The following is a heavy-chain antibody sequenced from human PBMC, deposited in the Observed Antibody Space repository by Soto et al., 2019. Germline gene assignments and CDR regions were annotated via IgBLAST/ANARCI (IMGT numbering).Heavy chain of an antibody. D-gene: IGHD3-9*01. CDR1: GGSISSGGYY. J-gene: IGHJ4*02. Sequence: PSETLSLTCTVSGGSISSGGYYWSWIRQHPGKGLEWIGYIYYSGSTYYNPSLKSRVTISVDTSKNQFSLKLSSVTAADTAVYYCARGRYFDLLLPHVGFDYWGQGTLVTVSS. V-gene: IGHV4-31*03. CDR2: IYYSGST. CDR3: ARGRYFDLLLPHVGFDY.